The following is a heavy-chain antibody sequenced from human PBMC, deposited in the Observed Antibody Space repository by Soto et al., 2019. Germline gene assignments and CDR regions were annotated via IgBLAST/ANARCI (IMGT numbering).Heavy chain of an antibody. Sequence: EEQVLESGGGLVQPGGSLRLSCAASGFSFSSYAMSWVRLAPGKGLEWVSAISGSGSSTHYAGCVKGRLTISRDDSKNPLYLEMNSLRAEDTAIYYCAKCLFGYTGSSGWCNWLDPWGQGTLVAVSS. CDR1: GFSFSSYA. J-gene: IGHJ5*02. V-gene: IGHV3-23*01. D-gene: IGHD5-12*01. CDR2: ISGSGSST. CDR3: AKCLFGYTGSSGWCNWLDP.